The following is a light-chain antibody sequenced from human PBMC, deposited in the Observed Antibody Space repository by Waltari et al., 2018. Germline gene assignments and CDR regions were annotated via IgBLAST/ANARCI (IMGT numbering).Light chain of an antibody. V-gene: IGLV2-8*01. CDR1: SSDVGGYSY. J-gene: IGLJ3*02. Sequence: QSALTQPPSASGSPGQSVTISCTGTSSDVGGYSYVSWYQQSPGRAPKLILYEVTKWPSCVPDRFSVAKSGNTASLTVSGLQAEYEADYYCSSYAGSNMVVFGGGTKLTVL. CDR2: EVT. CDR3: SSYAGSNMVV.